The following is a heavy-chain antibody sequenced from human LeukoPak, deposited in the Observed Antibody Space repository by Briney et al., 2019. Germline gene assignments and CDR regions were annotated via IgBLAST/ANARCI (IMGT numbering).Heavy chain of an antibody. CDR2: IYTSGST. V-gene: IGHV4-61*02. Sequence: SETLSLTCTVSGGSISSGSYYWSWIRQPAGKGLEWIGRIYTSGSTNYHPSLRSRVTISLDTSKNQFSLKLSSLTAADTAVYYCARDFNGGGYLFDYWGQGTLVTVSS. CDR1: GGSISSGSYY. J-gene: IGHJ4*02. D-gene: IGHD3-22*01. CDR3: ARDFNGGGYLFDY.